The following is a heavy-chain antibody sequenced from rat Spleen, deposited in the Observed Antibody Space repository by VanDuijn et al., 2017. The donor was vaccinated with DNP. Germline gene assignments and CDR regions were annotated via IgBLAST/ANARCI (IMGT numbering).Heavy chain of an antibody. CDR1: GFSLTSNS. Sequence: QVQLKESGPGLVQPSQTLSLTCTVSGFSLTSNSVHWVRQPSGKGLEWVGAIWTGGSTDYNSALNYRLSISRDTFKRQVFLKMNSQQTEDTAMYFCARRYRYNPPYAMDAWGQGTSVTVSS. D-gene: IGHD1-5*01. CDR2: IWTGGST. CDR3: ARRYRYNPPYAMDA. J-gene: IGHJ4*01. V-gene: IGHV2-1*01.